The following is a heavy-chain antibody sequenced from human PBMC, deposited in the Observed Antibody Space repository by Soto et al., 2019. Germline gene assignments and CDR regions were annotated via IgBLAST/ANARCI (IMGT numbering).Heavy chain of an antibody. V-gene: IGHV3-30*18. D-gene: IGHD2-15*01. CDR1: GFTFSSYG. Sequence: QVQLVESGGGVVQPGRSLRLSCAASGFTFSSYGMHWVRQAPGKGLEWVAVISYDGSNKYYADSVKGRFTISRDNSKNTLYLQMNRLRAEDMAVYYCAKDRGYCSGGSCSHIDYWGQGTLVTVSS. CDR2: ISYDGSNK. J-gene: IGHJ4*02. CDR3: AKDRGYCSGGSCSHIDY.